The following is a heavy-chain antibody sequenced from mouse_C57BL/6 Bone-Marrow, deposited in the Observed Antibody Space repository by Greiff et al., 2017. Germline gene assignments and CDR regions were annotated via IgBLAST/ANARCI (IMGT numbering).Heavy chain of an antibody. J-gene: IGHJ3*01. Sequence: QVQLQQSGAELAKPGASVKLSCKASGYTFTSSWISWVKQRTGQGLEWIGVICPRSGNTSYNEKFNGKDTLTADKSSSTAYMELCSLTCEDSAVYFYALSGAYGGQGTLVTVSA. D-gene: IGHD3-1*01. V-gene: IGHV1-81*01. CDR2: ICPRSGNT. CDR3: ALSGAY. CDR1: GYTFTSSW.